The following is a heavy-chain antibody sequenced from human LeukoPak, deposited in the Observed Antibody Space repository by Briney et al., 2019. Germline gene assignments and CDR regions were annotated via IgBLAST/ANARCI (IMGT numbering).Heavy chain of an antibody. CDR2: INSDGSST. Sequence: GGSLRLSCAASGFTFSSYWMHWVRQAPGKGLVWVSRINSDGSSTSYADSVKGRFTISRDNAKNSLYLQMNSLRAEDTAVYYCARPSSGYYSWYYMDVWGKGTTVTVSS. J-gene: IGHJ6*03. D-gene: IGHD3-9*01. CDR3: ARPSSGYYSWYYMDV. CDR1: GFTFSSYW. V-gene: IGHV3-74*01.